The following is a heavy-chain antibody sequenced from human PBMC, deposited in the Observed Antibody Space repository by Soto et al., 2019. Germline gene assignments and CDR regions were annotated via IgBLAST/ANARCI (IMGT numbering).Heavy chain of an antibody. V-gene: IGHV1-69*06. CDR1: GGTFSSYA. CDR3: ARPHLDRPTYYGLDV. CDR2: IIPIFGTA. J-gene: IGHJ6*02. D-gene: IGHD3-16*01. Sequence: GASVKVSCKASGGTFSSYAISWVRQAPGQGLEWMGGIIPIFGTANYAQKFQGRVTITADKSTSTAYMELSSLRSEDTAVYYCARPHLDRPTYYGLDVWGQGTTVTVSS.